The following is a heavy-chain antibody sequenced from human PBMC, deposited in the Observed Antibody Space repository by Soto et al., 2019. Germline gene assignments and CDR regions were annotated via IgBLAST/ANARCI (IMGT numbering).Heavy chain of an antibody. J-gene: IGHJ3*02. CDR1: GYTFTSYG. V-gene: IGHV1-18*01. Sequence: ASVKVSCKASGYTFTSYGISWGRQATGQGLEWMGWISAYNGNTNYAQKLQGRVTMTTDTSTSTAYMELRSLRSDDTAVYYCARDGPHVPTYDYVWGSYRLDAFDIWGQGTMVTVSS. CDR2: ISAYNGNT. CDR3: ARDGPHVPTYDYVWGSYRLDAFDI. D-gene: IGHD3-16*02.